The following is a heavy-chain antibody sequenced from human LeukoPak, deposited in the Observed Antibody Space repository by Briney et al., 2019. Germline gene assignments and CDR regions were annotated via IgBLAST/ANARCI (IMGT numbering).Heavy chain of an antibody. CDR1: GFTFSSYA. V-gene: IGHV3-30-3*01. CDR3: ARDSDRYYYDISGYANYFDY. J-gene: IGHJ4*02. D-gene: IGHD3-22*01. CDR2: ISYHGSNQ. Sequence: PGGSLRLSCAASGFTFSSYAMHWVRQAPGKGLEWVALISYHGSNQYYADSVKGRFTISRDNSKNTLYLQMNSLRPEDTAVFYCARDSDRYYYDISGYANYFDYWGQGTLVTVSS.